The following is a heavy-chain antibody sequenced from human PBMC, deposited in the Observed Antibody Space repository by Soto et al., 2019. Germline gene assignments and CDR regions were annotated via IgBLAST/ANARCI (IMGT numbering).Heavy chain of an antibody. J-gene: IGHJ6*02. CDR1: GFSLSTSGMC. Sequence: SGPTLVHPTQTLTLTCTFSGFSLSTSGMCVSWIRQPPGNALEWLALIDWDDDKYYSTSLKTRLTISKDTSKNQVVLTMTNVDTVETATYYCARTRYNWTYDYGMDVWGQGTTVTVSS. CDR3: ARTRYNWTYDYGMDV. V-gene: IGHV2-70*01. D-gene: IGHD1-20*01. CDR2: IDWDDDK.